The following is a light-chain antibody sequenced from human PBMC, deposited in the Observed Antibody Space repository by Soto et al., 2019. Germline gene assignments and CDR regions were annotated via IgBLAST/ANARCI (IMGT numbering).Light chain of an antibody. CDR2: KTS. CDR1: QNIGTW. Sequence: DIPMTQSPSTLSASVGDRVTITCRASQNIGTWLAWYQQKPGKPPKLLISKTSFLESGVPSRFSGSGSGAEFALTISSLQPDDFATYYCQQYSSWWTFGQGTKVEIK. CDR3: QQYSSWWT. J-gene: IGKJ1*01. V-gene: IGKV1-5*03.